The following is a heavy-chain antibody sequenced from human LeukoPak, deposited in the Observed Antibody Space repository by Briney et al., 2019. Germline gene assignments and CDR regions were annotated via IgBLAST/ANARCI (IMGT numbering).Heavy chain of an antibody. CDR1: GGPFSGYF. Sequence: SETLSLTCAVSGGPFSGYFWSWIRQPPGKPLEWIGEINDRGITNYNPSLKSRVTISVDTSRNQFSLKLTSVTAADTAVYYCARDPTTVVTVPYYFDDWGQGTLVTVSS. J-gene: IGHJ4*02. CDR3: ARDPTTVVTVPYYFDD. D-gene: IGHD4-23*01. CDR2: INDRGIT. V-gene: IGHV4-34*01.